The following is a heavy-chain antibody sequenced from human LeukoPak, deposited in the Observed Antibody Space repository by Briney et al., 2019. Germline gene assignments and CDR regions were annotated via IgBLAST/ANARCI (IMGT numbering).Heavy chain of an antibody. CDR1: GGTFSSYA. Sequence: ASVKVSCKASGGTFSSYAISWVRQAPGQGLEWMGGIIPIFGTANYAQKFQGRVTITADESTSTAYMELSSLRSEDTAVYYCARGVITMVRGVIKGFDYWGQGTLVTVSS. CDR2: IIPIFGTA. D-gene: IGHD3-10*01. J-gene: IGHJ4*02. CDR3: ARGVITMVRGVIKGFDY. V-gene: IGHV1-69*13.